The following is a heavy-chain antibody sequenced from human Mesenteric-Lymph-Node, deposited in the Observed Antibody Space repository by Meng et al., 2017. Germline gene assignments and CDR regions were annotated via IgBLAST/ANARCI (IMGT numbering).Heavy chain of an antibody. CDR2: INPHTGGI. D-gene: IGHD4-11*01. Sequence: QVQLVQSGAEVQKPGASEKVSCKASGYTFTVYYMHWVRQAPGQGLEWMGRINPHTGGINYAQEFQGRVAMTRDTSISTAYMELSRLRTDDTAVYYCAKIGSNHQFDLWGQGTLVTVSS. CDR1: GYTFTVYY. CDR3: AKIGSNHQFDL. V-gene: IGHV1-2*06. J-gene: IGHJ4*02.